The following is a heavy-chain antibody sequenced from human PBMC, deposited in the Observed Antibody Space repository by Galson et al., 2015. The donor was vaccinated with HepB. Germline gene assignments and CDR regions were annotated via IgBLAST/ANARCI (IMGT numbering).Heavy chain of an antibody. CDR3: ARDDDYGDYDPLYFDY. V-gene: IGHV3-30*04. Sequence: SLRLSCAASGFTFSSYAMHWVRQAPGKGLEWVAVISYDGSNKYYADSVKGRFTISRDNSKNTLYLQMNSLRAEDTAVYYCARDDDYGDYDPLYFDYWGQGTLVTVSS. J-gene: IGHJ4*02. CDR2: ISYDGSNK. D-gene: IGHD4-17*01. CDR1: GFTFSSYA.